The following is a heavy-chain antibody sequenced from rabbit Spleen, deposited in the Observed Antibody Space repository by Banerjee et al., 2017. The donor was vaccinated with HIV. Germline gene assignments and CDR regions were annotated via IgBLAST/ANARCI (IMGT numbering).Heavy chain of an antibody. CDR2: INVVTGKS. CDR1: GVSFSGSSY. V-gene: IGHV1S45*01. D-gene: IGHD1-1*01. Sequence: QEQLVESGGDLVKPGASLTLTCIASGVSFSGSSYICWVRQAPGKGLEWIACINVVTGKSVYASWAKGRFTMSRTSSTTVTLQMTSLTAADTATYFCARDLIAVIGWNFGLWGPGTLVTVS. CDR3: ARDLIAVIGWNFGL. J-gene: IGHJ6*01.